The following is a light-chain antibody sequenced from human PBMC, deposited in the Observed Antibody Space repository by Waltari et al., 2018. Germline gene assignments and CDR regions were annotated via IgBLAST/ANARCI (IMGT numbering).Light chain of an antibody. Sequence: QSVLTQPPSASGTTGQRVTIPRSGSSPNLGSNTVTWYQQPPGTAPKLLIYSNNQRPSGVPDRFSGSKSGTSASLAISGLQSEDEADYYCAAWDDSLNGPVFGGGTKLTVL. CDR3: AAWDDSLNGPV. J-gene: IGLJ2*01. CDR2: SNN. V-gene: IGLV1-44*01. CDR1: SPNLGSNT.